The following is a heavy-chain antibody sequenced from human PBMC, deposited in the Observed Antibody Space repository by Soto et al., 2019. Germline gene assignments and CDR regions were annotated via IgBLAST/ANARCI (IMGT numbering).Heavy chain of an antibody. V-gene: IGHV3-53*01. CDR1: GFTVSSNY. CDR2: IYSGGST. Sequence: PVGSLRLSCAASGFTVSSNYMSWVRQAPGKGLEWVSVIYSGGSTYYADSVKGRFTISRDNSKNTLYLQMNSLRAEDTAVYYCARTSAYYYDSSGLGAFDIWGQGTMVTVSS. J-gene: IGHJ3*02. D-gene: IGHD3-22*01. CDR3: ARTSAYYYDSSGLGAFDI.